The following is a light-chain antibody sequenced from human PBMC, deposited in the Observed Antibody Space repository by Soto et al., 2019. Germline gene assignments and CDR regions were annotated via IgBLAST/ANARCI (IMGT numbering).Light chain of an antibody. V-gene: IGLV2-23*01. CDR2: EGS. Sequence: QSALTQPASVSGSPGQSITISCTGTSSDVGSYNLVSWYQQHPGKAPKLMIYEGSKRPSGVSNSFSGSKSGNTASLTISVLQAEDEADYYCCAYAGSSTLVFGGGTKLTVL. J-gene: IGLJ3*02. CDR3: CAYAGSSTLV. CDR1: SSDVGSYNL.